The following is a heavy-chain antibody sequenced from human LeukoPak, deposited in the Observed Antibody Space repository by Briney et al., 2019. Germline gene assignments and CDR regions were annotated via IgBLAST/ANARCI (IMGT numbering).Heavy chain of an antibody. Sequence: PSETLSLTCTVSGGSISSYYWSWIRQSPGKGLEWIGYIYYSGSTNFNPSLKSRVTISVDTSKNQFSLKLSSVTAADTAVYYCASVNDYGDPLPRYMDVWGKGTAVTVSS. CDR3: ASVNDYGDPLPRYMDV. V-gene: IGHV4-59*12. CDR2: IYYSGST. J-gene: IGHJ6*03. D-gene: IGHD4-17*01. CDR1: GGSISSYY.